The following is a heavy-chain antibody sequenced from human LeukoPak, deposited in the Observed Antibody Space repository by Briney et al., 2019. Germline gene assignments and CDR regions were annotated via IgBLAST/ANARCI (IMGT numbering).Heavy chain of an antibody. Sequence: GGSLRLSCAASGFTFSSYGMHWVRQAPGKGLEWVAVISYDGSNKYYADSVKGRFTISRDNSKNTLYLQMNSLRAEDTAVYYCAKSRQIQRWRGFDPWGQGTLVTVSS. V-gene: IGHV3-30*18. CDR1: GFTFSSYG. J-gene: IGHJ5*02. CDR3: AKSRQIQRWRGFDP. CDR2: ISYDGSNK. D-gene: IGHD4-23*01.